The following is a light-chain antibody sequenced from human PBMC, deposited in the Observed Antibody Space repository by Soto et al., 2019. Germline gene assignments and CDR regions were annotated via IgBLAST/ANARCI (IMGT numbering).Light chain of an antibody. J-gene: IGLJ1*01. CDR2: EVS. CDR3: CSYAGSYTSPYV. Sequence: QSVLTQPASVSGSPGQSITISCTGTSSDVGSYNLVSWYQHHPGKAPKLMIYEVSKRPSGVPDRFSGSKSGNTASLTISGLQAEDEADYYCCSYAGSYTSPYVFGTGTKLTVL. CDR1: SSDVGSYNL. V-gene: IGLV2-23*02.